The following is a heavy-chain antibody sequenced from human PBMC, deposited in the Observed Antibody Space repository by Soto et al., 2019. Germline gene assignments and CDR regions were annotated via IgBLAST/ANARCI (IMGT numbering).Heavy chain of an antibody. CDR2: IYYSGST. Sequence: SETLSLPCTVSGGSISSSSYYWGWIRQPPGKGLEWIGSIYYSGSTYYNPSLKSRVTISLDTSKNQFSLKLSSVTAADTAVYYCARHYYDSSGYYYHFDYWGQGTLVTVSS. V-gene: IGHV4-39*01. D-gene: IGHD3-22*01. CDR3: ARHYYDSSGYYYHFDY. J-gene: IGHJ4*02. CDR1: GGSISSSSYY.